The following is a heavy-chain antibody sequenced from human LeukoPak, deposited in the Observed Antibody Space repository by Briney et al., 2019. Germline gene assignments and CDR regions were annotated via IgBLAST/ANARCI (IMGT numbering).Heavy chain of an antibody. D-gene: IGHD6-6*01. Sequence: SETLSLTCTVSGGSISSYYWSWIRQPPAKGLEWIGYIYYSGSTNYNPSLKSRVTISVDTSKNQFSLKLSSVTAADTAVYYCARARYSSSYDYWGQGTLVTVSS. CDR3: ARARYSSSYDY. J-gene: IGHJ4*02. CDR2: IYYSGST. V-gene: IGHV4-59*01. CDR1: GGSISSYY.